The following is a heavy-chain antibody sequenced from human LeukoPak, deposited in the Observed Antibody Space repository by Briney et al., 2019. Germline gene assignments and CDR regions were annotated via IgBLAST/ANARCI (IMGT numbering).Heavy chain of an antibody. Sequence: ASVKVSCKASGGTFSSYAISWVRQAPGQGLEWMGGIIPIFGTANYAQKFQGRVTITADESTSTAYIELSSLRSEDTAVYYCAIGYYDSSGYYYDNFDYWGQGTLVTVSS. V-gene: IGHV1-69*13. D-gene: IGHD3-22*01. CDR2: IIPIFGTA. CDR1: GGTFSSYA. CDR3: AIGYYDSSGYYYDNFDY. J-gene: IGHJ4*02.